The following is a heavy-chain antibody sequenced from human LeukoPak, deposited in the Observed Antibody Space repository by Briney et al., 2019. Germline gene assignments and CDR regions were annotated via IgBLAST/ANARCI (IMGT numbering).Heavy chain of an antibody. J-gene: IGHJ3*02. Sequence: LSQTLSLTCAISGDYVSSNSAAWDWIRQSPSRGLEWLGRTYYRSKWYNGYAVSVKSRITINPDTSQNQFSLQLNSVTPEDTAVYYCARGLISPYSSGSAPVYDRIFFDIWGQGTMVTVSS. D-gene: IGHD6-19*01. CDR2: TYYRSKWYN. CDR1: GDYVSSNSAA. CDR3: ARGLISPYSSGSAPVYDRIFFDI. V-gene: IGHV6-1*01.